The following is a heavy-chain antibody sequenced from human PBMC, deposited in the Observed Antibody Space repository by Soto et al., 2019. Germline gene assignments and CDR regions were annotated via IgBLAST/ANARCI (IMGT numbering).Heavy chain of an antibody. CDR1: GYIFTNFG. D-gene: IGHD6-13*01. CDR2: ISGYNDNT. V-gene: IGHV1-18*01. J-gene: IGHJ6*02. Sequence: QVQLKQSGPEVRKPGASVRVSCKASGYIFTNFGISWVRQAPGPGLEWMRWISGYNDNTHYAQKLQGRVYMTTDTSTGTAYMDLRSLRSDDTAIYYCVRDSSSWFYYYYGMDVGGQGNTVTVSS. CDR3: VRDSSSWFYYYYGMDV.